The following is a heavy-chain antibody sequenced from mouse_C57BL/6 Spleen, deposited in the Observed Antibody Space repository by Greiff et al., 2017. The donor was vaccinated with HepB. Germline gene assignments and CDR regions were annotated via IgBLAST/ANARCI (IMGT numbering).Heavy chain of an antibody. CDR1: GYTFTDYE. V-gene: IGHV1-15*01. Sequence: QVQLQQSGAELVRPGASVTLSCKASGYTFTDYEMHWVKQTPVHGLEWIGAIDPETGGTAYNQKFKGKAILTADKSSSTAYMELRSLTSEDSAVYYCTPGYYPWFAYWGQGTLVTVSA. J-gene: IGHJ3*01. CDR3: TPGYYPWFAY. D-gene: IGHD2-3*01. CDR2: IDPETGGT.